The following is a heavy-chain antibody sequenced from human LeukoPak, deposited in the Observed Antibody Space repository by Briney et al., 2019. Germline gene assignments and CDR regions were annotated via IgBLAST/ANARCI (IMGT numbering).Heavy chain of an antibody. V-gene: IGHV1-3*01. CDR2: INSAYSNT. D-gene: IGHD6-13*01. CDR3: ARDSYMAAADTWFDH. Sequence: ASVTVSCKASGYTFTDYTIHWVRQAPGQRLEWMGWINSAYSNTKYSQKFQGRVTITSDTSASTAYMEVRSLTSEDTAIYYCARDSYMAAADTWFDHWGQGTLVTVSS. CDR1: GYTFTDYT. J-gene: IGHJ5*02.